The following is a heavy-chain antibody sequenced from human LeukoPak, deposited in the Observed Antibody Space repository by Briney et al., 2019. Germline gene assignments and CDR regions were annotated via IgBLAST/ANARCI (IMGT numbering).Heavy chain of an antibody. CDR2: ISYDGSNK. Sequence: PGRSLRLSCAASGFTFSSYAMHWVRQAPGKGLEWVAVISYDGSNKYYADSVKGRFTISRDNSKSTLYLQMNSLRAEDTAVYYCARVTDYYDSSGCPDYWGQGTLVTVSS. CDR1: GFTFSSYA. V-gene: IGHV3-30*04. D-gene: IGHD3-22*01. J-gene: IGHJ4*02. CDR3: ARVTDYYDSSGCPDY.